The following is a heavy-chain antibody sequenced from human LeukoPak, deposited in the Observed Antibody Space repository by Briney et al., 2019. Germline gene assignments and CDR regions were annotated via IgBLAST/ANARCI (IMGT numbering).Heavy chain of an antibody. Sequence: GGSLRLSCAASGFTFSSYSMNWVRQAPGKGLEWVSYISSSSSTIYYADSVKGRFTISRDNAKSSLYLQMNSLRVEDTAVYYCARDPSAGSESWGQGTLVTVSS. D-gene: IGHD6-25*01. J-gene: IGHJ4*02. V-gene: IGHV3-48*04. CDR1: GFTFSSYS. CDR3: ARDPSAGSES. CDR2: ISSSSSTI.